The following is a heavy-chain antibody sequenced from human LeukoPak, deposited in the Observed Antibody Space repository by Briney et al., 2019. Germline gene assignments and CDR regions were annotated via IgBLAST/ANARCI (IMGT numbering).Heavy chain of an antibody. D-gene: IGHD2-2*01. CDR1: GYSFTSYW. Sequence: GESLKISCKGSGYSFTSYWIGWVRQMPGKGLEWMGIIYPGDSDTRYSPSFQGQVTISADKSISTAYLQWNSLKASDTAMYYCARQDIVVVPAASFDYWGQGTLVTVSS. CDR3: ARQDIVVVPAASFDY. CDR2: IYPGDSDT. V-gene: IGHV5-51*01. J-gene: IGHJ4*02.